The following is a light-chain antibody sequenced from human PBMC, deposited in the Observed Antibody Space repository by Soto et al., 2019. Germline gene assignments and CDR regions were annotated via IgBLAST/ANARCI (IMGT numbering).Light chain of an antibody. Sequence: DIQMTQSPSSLSASVGDRVTITCRASQSISSCLNWYQQKPGKAPKLLIYAASSLQSGVPSRFSGSGSGTDFTHPISSLQPEDFATYYCQQSYSTPPITFGQGTRLEIK. CDR3: QQSYSTPPIT. J-gene: IGKJ5*01. CDR1: QSISSC. CDR2: AAS. V-gene: IGKV1-39*01.